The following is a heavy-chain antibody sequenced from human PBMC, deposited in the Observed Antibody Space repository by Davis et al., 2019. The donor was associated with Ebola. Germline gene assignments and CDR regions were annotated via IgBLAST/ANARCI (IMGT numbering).Heavy chain of an antibody. CDR1: GGSISSYY. V-gene: IGHV4-59*08. D-gene: IGHD6-13*01. CDR3: ARLGDERLVGGFDP. J-gene: IGHJ5*02. CDR2: IYCSGST. Sequence: MPSETLSLTCTVSGGSISSYYWSWIRQPPGKGLEWIGYIYCSGSTNYNPSLKSRVTISVDTSKNQFSLKLSSVTAADTAVYYCARLGDERLVGGFDPWGQGTLVTVSS.